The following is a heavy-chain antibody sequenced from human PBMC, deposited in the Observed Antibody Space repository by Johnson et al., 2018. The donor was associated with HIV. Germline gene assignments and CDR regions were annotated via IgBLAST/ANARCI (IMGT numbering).Heavy chain of an antibody. CDR3: AKESAFDI. V-gene: IGHV3-30*18. CDR2: ISYDGSNK. Sequence: QVRLVESGGGLVKPGGSLRLSCAASGFTFSNAWMSWVRQAPGKGLEWVAVISYDGSNKYYADSVKGRFTISRDNSKDTLYLQMNSLRAEDTAVYYCAKESAFDIWGQGTMVTVSS. J-gene: IGHJ3*02. CDR1: GFTFSNAW.